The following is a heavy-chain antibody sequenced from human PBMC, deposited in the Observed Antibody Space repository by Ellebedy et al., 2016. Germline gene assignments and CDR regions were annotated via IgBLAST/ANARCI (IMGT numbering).Heavy chain of an antibody. CDR3: ARIGGVSFGERVIDY. D-gene: IGHD3-10*01. CDR1: GGSISRYY. J-gene: IGHJ4*02. CDR2: IHYTGTT. V-gene: IGHV4-59*01. Sequence: SETLSLTCIVPGGSISRYYWSWIRQPPGRGLEWIGYIHYTGTTNCNPSLQSRVTISLDTSKNQFSLKLTSVTAADTAVYYCARIGGVSFGERVIDYWGQGTLVTVSS.